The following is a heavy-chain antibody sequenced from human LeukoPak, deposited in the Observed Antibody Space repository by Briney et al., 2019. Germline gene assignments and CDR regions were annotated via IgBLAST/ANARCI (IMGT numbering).Heavy chain of an antibody. CDR1: GGTFSSYA. Sequence: GASVKVSCKASGGTFSSYAISWVRQAPGQGLEWMGRIIPIFGIANYAQKFQGRVTITADKSTSTAYMELSSLRSEDTAVYYCAREVAKDIVVVPAAADAGTFDPWGQGTLVTVFS. V-gene: IGHV1-69*04. D-gene: IGHD2-2*01. J-gene: IGHJ5*02. CDR2: IIPIFGIA. CDR3: AREVAKDIVVVPAAADAGTFDP.